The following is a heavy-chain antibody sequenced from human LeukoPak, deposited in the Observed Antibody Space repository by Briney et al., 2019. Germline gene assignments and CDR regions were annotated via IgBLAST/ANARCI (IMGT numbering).Heavy chain of an antibody. J-gene: IGHJ4*02. D-gene: IGHD2-2*02. CDR3: ARDGGYCSSTSCYTYYFDY. CDR1: GFTFSDYY. V-gene: IGHV3-11*01. Sequence: WGSLRLSCAAFGFTFSDYYMSWIRQAPGKGLEWVSYISSSGSTIYYADSVKGRFTISRDNAKNSLYLQMNSLRAEDTAVYYCARDGGYCSSTSCYTYYFDYWGQGTLVTVSS. CDR2: ISSSGSTI.